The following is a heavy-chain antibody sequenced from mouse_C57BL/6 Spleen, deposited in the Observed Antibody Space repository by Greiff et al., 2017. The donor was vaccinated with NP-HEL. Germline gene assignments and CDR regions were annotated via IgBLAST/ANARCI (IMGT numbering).Heavy chain of an antibody. V-gene: IGHV5-6*01. D-gene: IGHD3-2*02. CDR1: GFTFSSYG. J-gene: IGHJ2*01. CDR2: ISSGGSYT. CDR3: ARHGAQVYFDY. Sequence: EVQRVESGGDLVKPGGSLKLSCAASGFTFSSYGMSWVRQTPDKRLEWVATISSGGSYTYYPDSVKGRFTISRDNAKNTLYLQMSSLKSEDTAMYYCARHGAQVYFDYWGQGTTLTVSS.